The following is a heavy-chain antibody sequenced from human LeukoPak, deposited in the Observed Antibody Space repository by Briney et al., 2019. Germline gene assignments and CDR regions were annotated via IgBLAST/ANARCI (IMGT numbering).Heavy chain of an antibody. CDR1: GDAVINNHYY. V-gene: IGHV4-39*07. Sequence: PSETLSLTCNVSGDAVINNHYYWGWIRQSPGKGLEWIANIFYSGALFSRGDTYYNPSLKSRVTISVDTSKNQFSLKVRSVTAADTAVYYCARDGRSDYYYDSSGNFDYWGQGTLVTVSS. J-gene: IGHJ4*02. CDR2: IFYSGALFSRGDT. CDR3: ARDGRSDYYYDSSGNFDY. D-gene: IGHD3-22*01.